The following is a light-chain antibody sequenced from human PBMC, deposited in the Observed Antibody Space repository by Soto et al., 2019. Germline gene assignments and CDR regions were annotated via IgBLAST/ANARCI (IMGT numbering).Light chain of an antibody. CDR1: QSVSSSY. CDR2: GAS. J-gene: IGKJ4*01. V-gene: IGKV3-20*01. CDR3: QQYGKSPPYT. Sequence: EIVLTQSPGTLSLSPGERATLSCRASQSVSSSYLAWYQQSPGQAPRLLIYGASTRATGIPDRFSGSGSGTDFTLTISRLEPEDFVVYYCQQYGKSPPYTFGGGTKVEIE.